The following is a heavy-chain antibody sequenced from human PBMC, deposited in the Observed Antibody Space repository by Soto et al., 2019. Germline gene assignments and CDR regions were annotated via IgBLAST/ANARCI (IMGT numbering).Heavy chain of an antibody. CDR2: INHSGST. CDR1: GGFFIGYY. Sequence: SETLSLTCAVYGGFFIGYYWSWIRQPPWKGLEWIGEINHSGSTNYNPSLKSRVTISVDTSKNQFSLKLSSVTAADTAVYYCARGRRFYYGSGSYYPFFDYWGQGTLVTVSS. V-gene: IGHV4-34*01. CDR3: ARGRRFYYGSGSYYPFFDY. D-gene: IGHD3-10*01. J-gene: IGHJ4*02.